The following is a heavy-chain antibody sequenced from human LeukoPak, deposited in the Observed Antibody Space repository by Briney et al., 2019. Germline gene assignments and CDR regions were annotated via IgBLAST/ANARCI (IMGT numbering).Heavy chain of an antibody. J-gene: IGHJ4*02. V-gene: IGHV3-66*02. D-gene: IGHD3-16*01. CDR2: IYSGDNT. CDR3: AGRRVLDASFDY. Sequence: PGGSLRLSCAASGFTVSNNYMSWVRQAPGKGLEWVSVIYSGDNTYYVESVKGRFTISRDNSKNTLFLQMNRLRAEDTAVYYCAGRRVLDASFDYWGQGTLVPVSS. CDR1: GFTVSNNY.